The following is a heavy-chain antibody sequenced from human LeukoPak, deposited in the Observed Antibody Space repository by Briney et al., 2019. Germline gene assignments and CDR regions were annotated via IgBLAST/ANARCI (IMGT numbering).Heavy chain of an antibody. CDR1: GFIFSSYG. CDR3: AKVQSSGYYYYYYGMDV. CDR2: ISYDGSNK. V-gene: IGHV3-30*18. D-gene: IGHD3-22*01. J-gene: IGHJ6*02. Sequence: GGSLRLSCAASGFIFSSYGMHWVRQAPAKGLEWVAVISYDGSNKYYADSVKGRFTISRDNSKNTLYVQMNSLRAEDTAVYYCAKVQSSGYYYYYYGMDVWGQGTTVTVFS.